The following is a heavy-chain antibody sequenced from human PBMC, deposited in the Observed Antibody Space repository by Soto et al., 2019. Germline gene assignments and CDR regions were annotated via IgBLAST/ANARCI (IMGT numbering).Heavy chain of an antibody. Sequence: SEXLSLTCTVCGGSISSYYWSWIRQPPGKGLEWIGYIYYSGSTNYNPSLKSRVTISVDTSKNQFSLKLSSVTAADTAVYYCARXHYDFWSGYNNWFDPWGQGTLVTVSS. J-gene: IGHJ5*02. CDR3: ARXHYDFWSGYNNWFDP. V-gene: IGHV4-59*01. D-gene: IGHD3-3*01. CDR1: GGSISSYY. CDR2: IYYSGST.